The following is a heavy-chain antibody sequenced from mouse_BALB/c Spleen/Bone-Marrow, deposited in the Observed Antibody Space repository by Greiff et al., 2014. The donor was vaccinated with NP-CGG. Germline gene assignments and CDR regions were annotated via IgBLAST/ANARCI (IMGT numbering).Heavy chain of an antibody. CDR1: GYTYTDYS. Sequence: LVECGPELKKPGETVKISCKASGYTYTDYSMHWVKQAPGKGLKWMGWINTETGEPTYADDFKGRFAFSLETSASTAYLQINNLKNEDTATYFCALYDGYYSYAMDYWGQGTSVTVSS. J-gene: IGHJ4*01. CDR3: ALYDGYYSYAMDY. V-gene: IGHV9-2-1*01. CDR2: INTETGEP. D-gene: IGHD2-3*01.